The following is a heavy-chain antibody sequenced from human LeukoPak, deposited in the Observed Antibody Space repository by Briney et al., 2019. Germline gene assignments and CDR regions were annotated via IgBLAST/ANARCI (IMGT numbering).Heavy chain of an antibody. V-gene: IGHV4-59*01. J-gene: IGHJ6*02. CDR3: ARDKVSYGTDV. CDR2: IYDSGST. CDR1: GGSISSYY. Sequence: SETLSLTCIVSGGSISSYYWGWIRQPPGKGLEWIGYIYDSGSTKYNPSLKSLVTISLDTSKNQFSLKLSSVTAADTAVYYCARDKVSYGTDVWGQGTTVTVSS.